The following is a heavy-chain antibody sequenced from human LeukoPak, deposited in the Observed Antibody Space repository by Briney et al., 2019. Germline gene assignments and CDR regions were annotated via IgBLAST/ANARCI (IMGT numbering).Heavy chain of an antibody. Sequence: GGSLRLSCAASGFIFANSGMRWVRQAPGKGLEWVAFIWYDGTKEYYADSVKGRFTVSRDNVNNTLYLHMNSLRAEDTARYYCARDRNNNFFDYCGQGTLLTASS. CDR1: GFIFANSG. D-gene: IGHD1-14*01. V-gene: IGHV3-33*01. CDR3: ARDRNNNFFDY. J-gene: IGHJ4*02. CDR2: IWYDGTKE.